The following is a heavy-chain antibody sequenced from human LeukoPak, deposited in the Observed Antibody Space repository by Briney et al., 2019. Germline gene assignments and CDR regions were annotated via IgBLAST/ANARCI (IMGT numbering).Heavy chain of an antibody. CDR1: GGSISISSYY. D-gene: IGHD4-23*01. CDR2: IYYSGST. J-gene: IGHJ4*02. Sequence: PSETLSLTCTVSGGSISISSYYWGWIRQPPGKGLEWIGSIYYSGSTYYNPSLKSRVTISVDTSKNQFSLKLSSVTAADTAVYYCARLGMTTVAADYWGQGTLVTVSS. CDR3: ARLGMTTVAADY. V-gene: IGHV4-39*01.